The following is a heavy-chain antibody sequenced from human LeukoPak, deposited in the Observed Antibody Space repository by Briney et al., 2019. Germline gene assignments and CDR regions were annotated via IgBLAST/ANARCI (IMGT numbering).Heavy chain of an antibody. D-gene: IGHD6-19*01. CDR3: ARERGVAVAGEGVDP. V-gene: IGHV1-2*02. J-gene: IGHJ5*02. Sequence: ASVKVSCKASGYPFITYFMHWVRQAPGQGLEWMGWINPNSGDTYYPQEFQGRVAMTRDTSTSTVYMELSSLRSEDTAVYYCARERGVAVAGEGVDPWGQGTLVTVSS. CDR2: INPNSGDT. CDR1: GYPFITYF.